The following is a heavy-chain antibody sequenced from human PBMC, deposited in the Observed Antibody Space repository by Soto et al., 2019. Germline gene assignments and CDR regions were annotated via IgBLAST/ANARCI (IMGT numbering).Heavy chain of an antibody. J-gene: IGHJ4*02. V-gene: IGHV3-30-3*01. CDR3: ARDGGGGDSIHFDY. CDR2: ISYDGSNK. Sequence: QVQLVESGGGVVQPGRSLRLSCAASGFTFSSYAMHWVRQAPGKGLEWVAVISYDGSNKYYADSVKGRFTISRDNSKNTLYLQMNSLRAEDTAVYYCARDGGGGDSIHFDYWGQGTLVTVSS. CDR1: GFTFSSYA. D-gene: IGHD3-16*01.